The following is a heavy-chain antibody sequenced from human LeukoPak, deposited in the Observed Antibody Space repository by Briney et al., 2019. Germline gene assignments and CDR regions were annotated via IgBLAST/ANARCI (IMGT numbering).Heavy chain of an antibody. CDR2: LSGSGGST. D-gene: IGHD5-12*01. CDR3: AKAYSGYEPYGLDV. CDR1: GFTFSSYA. J-gene: IGHJ6*02. Sequence: GGSLRLSCAASGFTFSSYAMSWVRQAPGKGLEWVSGLSGSGGSTYYTDSVKGRFTISRDNAKNTLSLQMNSLRAEDAAVYYCAKAYSGYEPYGLDVWGQGTTVTVSS. V-gene: IGHV3-23*01.